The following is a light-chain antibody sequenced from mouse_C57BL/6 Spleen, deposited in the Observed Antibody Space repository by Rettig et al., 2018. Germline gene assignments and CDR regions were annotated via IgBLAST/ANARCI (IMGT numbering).Light chain of an antibody. J-gene: IGKJ5*01. CDR3: QQWSSFPLT. Sequence: QIVLTQSPAIMSVSPGEKVTMTCSASSSVGYMYWYQQKPGSSPRLLIYDTSNLASGVPIRFSGSGSGTSYSLTISRMEAEDAATYYCQQWSSFPLTFGAGTKLELK. CDR1: SSVGY. V-gene: IGKV4-55*01. CDR2: DTS.